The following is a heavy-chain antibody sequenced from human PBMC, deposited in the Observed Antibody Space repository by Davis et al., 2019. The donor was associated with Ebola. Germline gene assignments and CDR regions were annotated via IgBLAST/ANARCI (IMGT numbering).Heavy chain of an antibody. Sequence: GESLKISCATSGFTFSTYGMHWLRQAPGKGLEWLAFIRSDGSNYFYADSVQGRFTVSRDNSKNTLYLEMNSLRIEDTAMYYCAKDPRDSSGFFYVGDWLDPWGQGTLVTVSS. CDR1: GFTFSTYG. J-gene: IGHJ5*02. D-gene: IGHD3-22*01. CDR2: IRSDGSNY. V-gene: IGHV3-30*02. CDR3: AKDPRDSSGFFYVGDWLDP.